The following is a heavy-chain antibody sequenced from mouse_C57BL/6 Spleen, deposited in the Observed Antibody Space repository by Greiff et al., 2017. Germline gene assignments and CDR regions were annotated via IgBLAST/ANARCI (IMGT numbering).Heavy chain of an antibody. CDR3: ARGGGYNYYAMDY. J-gene: IGHJ4*01. V-gene: IGHV3-6*01. D-gene: IGHD3-1*01. CDR1: GYSITSGYY. Sequence: EVKLQESGPGLVKPSQSLSLTCSVTGYSITSGYYWNWLRQFPGNKLEWMGYISYDGSNNYNPSLKNRISITRDTTKNQFFLKLNSVTTEDTATYYCARGGGYNYYAMDYWGQGTSVTVSS. CDR2: ISYDGSN.